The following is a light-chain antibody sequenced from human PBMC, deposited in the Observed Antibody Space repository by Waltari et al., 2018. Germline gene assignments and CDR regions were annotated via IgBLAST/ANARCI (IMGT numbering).Light chain of an antibody. CDR3: AAWDDSLRGV. Sequence: QSVLTQPPSASGTPGQRVIISCSGSSPNIGSNYVYWYQQLPGTTPKLLIQRSNQRPSGVPDRFSGSKSGTSASLAISGLRSEDEADYYCAAWDDSLRGVFGGGTKLTVL. CDR1: SPNIGSNY. V-gene: IGLV1-47*01. CDR2: RSN. J-gene: IGLJ2*01.